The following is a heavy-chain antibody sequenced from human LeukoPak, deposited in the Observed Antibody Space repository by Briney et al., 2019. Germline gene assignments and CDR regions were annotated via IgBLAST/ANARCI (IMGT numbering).Heavy chain of an antibody. J-gene: IGHJ4*02. Sequence: GGSLRLSCAASGFTVSSNYMSWVRQVPGKGLEWVSIIYSGGSTYYADSVKDRFTISRDNSKNTLFLQMNSLRAEDTAVYYCARFTTSLGYWGQGTLVTVSS. V-gene: IGHV3-66*01. CDR2: IYSGGST. D-gene: IGHD4-17*01. CDR3: ARFTTSLGY. CDR1: GFTVSSNY.